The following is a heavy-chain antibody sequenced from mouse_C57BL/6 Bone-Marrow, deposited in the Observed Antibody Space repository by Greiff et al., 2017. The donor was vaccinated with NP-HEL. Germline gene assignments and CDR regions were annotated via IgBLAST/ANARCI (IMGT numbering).Heavy chain of an antibody. V-gene: IGHV1-54*01. CDR3: ARTSYYGSSYWYFDV. Sequence: VQRVESGAELVRPGTSVKVSCKASGYAFTNYLIEWVKQRPGQGLEWIGVINPGSGGTNYNEKFKGKATLTADKSSSTAYMQLSSLTSEDSAVYFCARTSYYGSSYWYFDVWGTGTTVTVSS. D-gene: IGHD1-1*01. CDR1: GYAFTNYL. CDR2: INPGSGGT. J-gene: IGHJ1*03.